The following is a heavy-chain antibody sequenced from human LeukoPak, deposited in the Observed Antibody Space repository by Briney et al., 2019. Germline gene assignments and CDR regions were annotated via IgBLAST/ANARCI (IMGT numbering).Heavy chain of an antibody. Sequence: GGSLRLSCAASGFTFSSYAMSWVRQAPGKGLEWVSAISGSGGSTYYADSVKGRFTISRDNSKNTLYLQMNSLRAEDTAVYYCAKVRYGGNLRGYYLDYWGQGTLVTVSS. V-gene: IGHV3-23*01. CDR3: AKVRYGGNLRGYYLDY. J-gene: IGHJ4*02. CDR1: GFTFSSYA. D-gene: IGHD4-23*01. CDR2: ISGSGGST.